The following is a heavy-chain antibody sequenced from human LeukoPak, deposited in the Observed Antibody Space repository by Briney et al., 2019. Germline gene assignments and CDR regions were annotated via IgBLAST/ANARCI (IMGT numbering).Heavy chain of an antibody. D-gene: IGHD2-2*01. J-gene: IGHJ4*02. CDR3: ARAGTCSSTSCDGGIEY. CDR2: ISTTSTYI. Sequence: GGSLRLSCAASGFAFSSYNMKWVRQAPGKGLEWVSFISTTSTYIYYADSVKGRFTVSRDNSKNLLYLQMGSLRVEDTAVYYCARAGTCSSTSCDGGIEYWGQGTLVTVSS. CDR1: GFAFSSYN. V-gene: IGHV3-21*06.